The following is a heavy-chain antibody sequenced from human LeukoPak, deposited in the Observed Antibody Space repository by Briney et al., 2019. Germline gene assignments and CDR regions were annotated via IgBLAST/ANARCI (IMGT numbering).Heavy chain of an antibody. CDR3: ARGYCSGGSCYPFDY. J-gene: IGHJ4*02. D-gene: IGHD2-15*01. Sequence: GASVTVSCKASGGTFSSYAISWVRQAPGQGLEWMGRIIPIFGIANYAQKFQGRVTITADKSTSIAYMELSSLRSEDTAVYYCARGYCSGGSCYPFDYWGQGTLVTVSS. CDR1: GGTFSSYA. CDR2: IIPIFGIA. V-gene: IGHV1-69*04.